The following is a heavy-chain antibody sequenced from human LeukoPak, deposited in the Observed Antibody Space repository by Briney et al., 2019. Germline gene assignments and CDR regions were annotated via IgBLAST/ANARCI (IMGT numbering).Heavy chain of an antibody. CDR2: ISSSSSYI. D-gene: IGHD2-15*01. Sequence: PGGSLRLSCAASGFTFSSYSMNWVRQAPGKGLEWVSSISSSSSYIYYADSVKGRFTISRDNAKNSLYLQMNSLRAEDTAVYYCAGVLGLLGAYYYYGMDVWGQGTTVTVSS. CDR1: GFTFSSYS. V-gene: IGHV3-21*01. CDR3: AGVLGLLGAYYYYGMDV. J-gene: IGHJ6*02.